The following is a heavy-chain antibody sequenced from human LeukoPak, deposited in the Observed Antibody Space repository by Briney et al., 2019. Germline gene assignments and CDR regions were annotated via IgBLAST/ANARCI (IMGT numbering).Heavy chain of an antibody. V-gene: IGHV1-24*01. J-gene: IGHJ4*02. CDR2: FDPEDGET. D-gene: IGHD2-2*01. CDR3: ATGPFYCSSTSCYQNLDY. CDR1: GYTLTELS. Sequence: ASAKVSCKVSGYTLTELSMHWVRQAPGKGLEWMGGFDPEDGETIYAQKFQGRVTMTEDTSTDTAYMELSSLRSEDTAVYYCATGPFYCSSTSCYQNLDYWGQGTLVTVSS.